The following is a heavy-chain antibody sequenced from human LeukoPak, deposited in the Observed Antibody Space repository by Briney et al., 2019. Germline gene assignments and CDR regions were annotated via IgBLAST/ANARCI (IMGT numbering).Heavy chain of an antibody. D-gene: IGHD1-14*01. CDR1: GGSFSGYY. CDR3: AREHTGFDY. Sequence: SETLSLTCAVYGGSFSGYYWSWIRQPSGKGLEWIGEINHSGSTNYNPSLKSRVTISVDTSKNQFSLKLSSVTAADTAVYYCAREHTGFDYWGQGTLVTVSS. J-gene: IGHJ4*02. CDR2: INHSGST. V-gene: IGHV4-34*01.